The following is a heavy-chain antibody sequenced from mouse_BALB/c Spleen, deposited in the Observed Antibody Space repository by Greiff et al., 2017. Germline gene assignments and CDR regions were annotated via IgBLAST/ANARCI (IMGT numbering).Heavy chain of an antibody. CDR3: ARSEGYYDCFDD. CDR1: GYSITSDYA. J-gene: IGHJ2*01. V-gene: IGHV3-2*02. CDR2: ISYSGST. D-gene: IGHD2-4*01. Sequence: EVKLMESGPGLVKPSQSLSLTCTVTGYSITSDYAWSWIRPFPGNKLEWMGYISYSGSTSYNPSLKRRISITRDTSKNQFFLQLNSVTTEDTATDYCARSEGYYDCFDDWGQGTTLTVSS.